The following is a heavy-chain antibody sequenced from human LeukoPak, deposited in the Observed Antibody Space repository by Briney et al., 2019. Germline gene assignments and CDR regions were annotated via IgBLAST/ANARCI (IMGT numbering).Heavy chain of an antibody. CDR3: AILSWDGRGSFY. CDR1: GFTFSTYS. J-gene: IGHJ4*02. Sequence: GGSLRLSCAASGFTFSTYSMSWVRQAPGKGLEWVSAIRSGGENTYYADSVRGRFTISRDNSRGTLSLQMNSLRAEDTAVYFCAILSWDGRGSFYWGQGTLVTASS. CDR2: IRSGGENT. D-gene: IGHD2/OR15-2a*01. V-gene: IGHV3-23*01.